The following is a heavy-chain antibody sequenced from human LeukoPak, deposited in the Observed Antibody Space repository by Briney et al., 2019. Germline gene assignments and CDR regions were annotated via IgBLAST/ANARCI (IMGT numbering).Heavy chain of an antibody. CDR2: IWYDGSNK. CDR3: ARDQDGTGTTDFDY. J-gene: IGHJ4*02. CDR1: GFTFSSYG. V-gene: IGHV3-33*01. Sequence: PGRSLRLSCAASGFTFSSYGMPWVRQAPGKGLEWVAVIWYDGSNKYYADSVKGRFTISRDNSKNTLYLQMNSLRAEDTAVYYCARDQDGTGTTDFDYWGQGTLVTVSS. D-gene: IGHD1-7*01.